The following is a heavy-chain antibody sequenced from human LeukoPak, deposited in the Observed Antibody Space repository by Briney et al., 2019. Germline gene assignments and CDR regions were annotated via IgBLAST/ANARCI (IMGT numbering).Heavy chain of an antibody. CDR3: AREAPPYGDYRNAIDY. V-gene: IGHV1-2*02. Sequence: ASVKVSCEASGYTFTGYYMHWVRHAPGQGLEWMGCINPKSGGTNYAQKLQGRVTMTTDTSTSTAYMEMRSLRSDDTAVYYCAREAPPYGDYRNAIDYWGQGTLVTVSS. D-gene: IGHD4-17*01. J-gene: IGHJ4*02. CDR2: INPKSGGT. CDR1: GYTFTGYY.